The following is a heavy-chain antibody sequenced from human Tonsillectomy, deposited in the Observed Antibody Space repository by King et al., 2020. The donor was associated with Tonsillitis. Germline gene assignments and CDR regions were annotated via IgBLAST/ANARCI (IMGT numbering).Heavy chain of an antibody. Sequence: LQLQESGPGLVKPSETLSLTCTVSGGSLNNTSYYWGWIRRPPGKGLEWIGSIFYSGSTYYNPSLKNRVTISVDTSKNQFSLKRTSVTAADTAVYYCASLYYYDSGGFRYYFDYWGQGTLVTVPS. D-gene: IGHD3-22*01. CDR1: GGSLNNTSYY. V-gene: IGHV4-39*01. CDR3: ASLYYYDSGGFRYYFDY. CDR2: IFYSGST. J-gene: IGHJ4*02.